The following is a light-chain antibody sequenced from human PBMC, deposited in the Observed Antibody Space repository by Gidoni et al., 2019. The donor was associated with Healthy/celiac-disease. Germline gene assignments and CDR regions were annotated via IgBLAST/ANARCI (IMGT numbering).Light chain of an antibody. CDR3: CSYAGSYTVV. CDR2: AVS. CDR1: SSDVGGYNY. Sequence: QSALTQPRPVPGSPGPPVTISCTGTSSDVGGYNYVSWYQQHPGKAPKLMIYAVSKRPSGGPDRFSGSKSGNTASLTISGLQAEDEADYYCCSYAGSYTVVFGGGTKLTVL. J-gene: IGLJ2*01. V-gene: IGLV2-11*01.